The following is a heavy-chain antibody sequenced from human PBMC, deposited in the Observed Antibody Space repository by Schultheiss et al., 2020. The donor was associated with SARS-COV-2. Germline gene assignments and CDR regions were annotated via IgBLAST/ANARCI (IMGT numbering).Heavy chain of an antibody. D-gene: IGHD3-3*01. J-gene: IGHJ6*02. V-gene: IGHV4-59*01. CDR3: ARDRITIFGVVTYYYYGMDV. CDR1: GGSISSYY. Sequence: SETLSLTCTVSGGSISSYYWSWIRQPPGKGLEWIGYIYYSGSTNYNPSLKSRVTISVDTSKNQFSLKLSSVTAADTAVYYCARDRITIFGVVTYYYYGMDVWGQGTTVTVSS. CDR2: IYYSGST.